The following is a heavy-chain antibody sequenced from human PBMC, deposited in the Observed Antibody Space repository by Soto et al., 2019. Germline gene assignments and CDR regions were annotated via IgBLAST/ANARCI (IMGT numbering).Heavy chain of an antibody. D-gene: IGHD3-9*01. CDR1: GFSLSTATMA. J-gene: IGHJ5*02. V-gene: IGHV2-26*01. CDR2: IFSNDGK. Sequence: QVTLKESGPVLVKPTETLTLTCTVSGFSLSTATMAVSWIRQPPGKALEWLAHIFSNDGKSYSTSLRSRLTTSKDTSKRQVVLSMTNMDPVDTATYYCARIRGYDILTGPRWWFDPWGPGTLVTVSS. CDR3: ARIRGYDILTGPRWWFDP.